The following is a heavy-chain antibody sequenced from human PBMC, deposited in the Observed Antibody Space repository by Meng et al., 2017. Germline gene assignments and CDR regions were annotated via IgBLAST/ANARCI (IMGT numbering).Heavy chain of an antibody. V-gene: IGHV5-51*01. Sequence: KVSCKGSGYSFTSYWIGWVLQMPGKGLEWMGIIYPGDSDTRYSPSFQGQVTISADKSISTAYLQWSSLKASDTAMYYCARVGATTVYYFDYWGQGTLVTVSS. D-gene: IGHD1-26*01. J-gene: IGHJ4*02. CDR3: ARVGATTVYYFDY. CDR2: IYPGDSDT. CDR1: GYSFTSYW.